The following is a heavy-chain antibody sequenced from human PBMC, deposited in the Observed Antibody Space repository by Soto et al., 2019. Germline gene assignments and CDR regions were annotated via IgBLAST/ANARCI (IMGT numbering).Heavy chain of an antibody. V-gene: IGHV3-23*01. CDR3: AKDSYGSGSPVPDY. D-gene: IGHD3-10*01. CDR1: GFTFSDYY. Sequence: GGSLRLSCAASGFTFSDYYMTWVRQAPGKGLEWVSSITSSGGTTYYADSVKGRITISRDNSKNTLYLQINSLRAEDTAIYYCAKDSYGSGSPVPDYWGQGTLVTVSS. J-gene: IGHJ4*02. CDR2: ITSSGGTT.